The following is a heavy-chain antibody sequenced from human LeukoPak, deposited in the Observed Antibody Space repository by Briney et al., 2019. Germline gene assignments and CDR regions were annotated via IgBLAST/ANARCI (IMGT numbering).Heavy chain of an antibody. V-gene: IGHV3-30-3*01. CDR2: ISYDGTNK. J-gene: IGHJ5*02. CDR1: GFTFSSSA. D-gene: IGHD3-22*01. Sequence: PGGSLRFSCAASGFTFSSSAMHWVRQAPGKGLDWVAVISYDGTNKYYADSVKGRFTISRDNSKNTLYLQMNSLRAEDTAVYYCATRAYYYDSSGYYVWFDPWGQGTLVTVSS. CDR3: ATRAYYYDSSGYYVWFDP.